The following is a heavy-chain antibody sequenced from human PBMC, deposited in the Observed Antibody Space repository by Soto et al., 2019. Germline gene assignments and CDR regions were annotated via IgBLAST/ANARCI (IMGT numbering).Heavy chain of an antibody. V-gene: IGHV4-31*03. Sequence: TLSLTCTVSGGSISSGGYYWSWIRQHPGKGLEWIGYIYYSGSTYYNPSLKSRVTISVDTSKNQFSLKLSSVTAADTAVYYCARVNYDFWSGTRSYYYYYYGMDVWGQGTTVTVSS. D-gene: IGHD3-3*01. CDR2: IYYSGST. CDR3: ARVNYDFWSGTRSYYYYYYGMDV. CDR1: GGSISSGGYY. J-gene: IGHJ6*02.